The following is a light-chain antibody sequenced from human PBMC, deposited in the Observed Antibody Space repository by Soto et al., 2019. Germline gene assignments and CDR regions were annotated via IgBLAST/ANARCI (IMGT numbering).Light chain of an antibody. Sequence: QAVVTQEPSLTVSPGETVTLTCASSTGAVTSAYYPTWFQQKPGQAPTTLIYSTSNKHPWTPARFSGSLLGGKAALTLSGVQPEDEAEYYCLLYYGGPQVFGGGTKLTVL. J-gene: IGLJ2*01. V-gene: IGLV7-43*01. CDR2: STS. CDR3: LLYYGGPQV. CDR1: TGAVTSAYY.